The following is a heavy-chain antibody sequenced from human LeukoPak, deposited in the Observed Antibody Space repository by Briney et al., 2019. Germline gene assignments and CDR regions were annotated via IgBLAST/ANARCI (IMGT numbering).Heavy chain of an antibody. CDR2: ISDSSFYI. CDR1: GFTFSGYS. D-gene: IGHD2-2*01. CDR3: ANHFACGSTSCPPFDY. V-gene: IGHV3-21*01. J-gene: IGHJ4*02. Sequence: GGSLRLSCAASGFTFSGYSMSWVSQAPGKGLEWVSSISDSSFYIYYADSVEGRFTISRDNAKNSLYLQMNSLRAEDTGVYYCANHFACGSTSCPPFDYWGQGTLVTVSA.